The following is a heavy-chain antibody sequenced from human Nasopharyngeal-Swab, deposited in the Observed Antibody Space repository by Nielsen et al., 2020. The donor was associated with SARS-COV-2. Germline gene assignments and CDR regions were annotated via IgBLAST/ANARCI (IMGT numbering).Heavy chain of an antibody. CDR3: AKLGPLDRGVPQYYFDH. CDR1: GYSFRTYG. J-gene: IGHJ4*02. CDR2: IVGSGDISGSGGST. Sequence: GESLKISCVASGYSFRTYGMSWVRQAPGKGLEWVAAIVGSGDISGSGGSTYYADSVKGRFTISRDNSKNTVYLQMNSLRAEDTAVYYCAKLGPLDRGVPQYYFDHWGQGTQVTVSS. D-gene: IGHD3-10*01. V-gene: IGHV3-23*01.